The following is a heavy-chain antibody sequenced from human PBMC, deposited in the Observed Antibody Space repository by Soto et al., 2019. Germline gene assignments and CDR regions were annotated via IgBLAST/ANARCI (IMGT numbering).Heavy chain of an antibody. CDR1: GFTFISYA. J-gene: IGHJ4*02. CDR2: ISSSGGST. Sequence: EVQLLESGGGLVQPGGSLRLSCAASGFTFISYAMSWVRQAPGKGLEWVSVISSSGGSTYYADSVKGRFTISRDNSKNTRYLQMNSLRAEDTAVYYCAKGGSSYYFDYWGQGTLVTVSS. CDR3: AKGGSSYYFDY. V-gene: IGHV3-23*01. D-gene: IGHD2-15*01.